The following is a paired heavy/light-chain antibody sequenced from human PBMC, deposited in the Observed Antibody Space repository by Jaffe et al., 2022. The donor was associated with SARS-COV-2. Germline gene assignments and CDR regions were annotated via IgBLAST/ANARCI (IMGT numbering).Light chain of an antibody. V-gene: IGLV2-14*03. CDR3: ISYTRSITWV. CDR2: DVN. CDR1: SNDVGAFNY. Sequence: QSALTQPASVSGSPGQSITISCTGTSNDVGAFNYVSWYQHHPGKAPKLMIYDVNSRPSGVSNRFSGSKSGNTASLTISGLQADDEADYYCISYTRSITWVFGGGTRLTVL. J-gene: IGLJ3*02.
Heavy chain of an antibody. V-gene: IGHV4-39*01. Sequence: QLQLQESGPGLVKPSETLSLTCTVSGGSISTNNYHWTWIRQPPGKGLEWIGNIYYTGTNAYNPSLKSRVTMSVDTPRNQFSLRLTSVTAADTAVYFCARHIGGSSFLDPWGQGTLVTVSS. CDR2: IYYTGTN. D-gene: IGHD6-6*01. CDR3: ARHIGGSSFLDP. J-gene: IGHJ5*02. CDR1: GGSISTNNYH.